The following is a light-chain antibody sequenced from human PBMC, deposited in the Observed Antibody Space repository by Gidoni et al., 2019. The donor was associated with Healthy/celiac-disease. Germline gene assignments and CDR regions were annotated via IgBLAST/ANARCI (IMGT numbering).Light chain of an antibody. CDR2: GKN. Sequence: SSELTQDPAVSVALGQTVRITCQGDSLRSYYASWYQQKPGQAPVLVIYGKNNRPSGIPDRFSGSSSGNTASLTPTGAQAEDEADYYCNSRDSSGNLVVFGGGTKLTVL. CDR3: NSRDSSGNLVV. J-gene: IGLJ2*01. CDR1: SLRSYY. V-gene: IGLV3-19*01.